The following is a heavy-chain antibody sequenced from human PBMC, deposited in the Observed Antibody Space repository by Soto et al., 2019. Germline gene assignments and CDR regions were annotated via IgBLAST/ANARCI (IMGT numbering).Heavy chain of an antibody. CDR2: INHSGST. D-gene: IGHD3-10*01. CDR3: AREIPTYYYGSGSRNWFDP. V-gene: IGHV4-34*01. Sequence: QVQLQQWGAGLLKPSETLSLTCAVYGGSFSGYYWSWIRQPPGKGLEWMGEINHSGSTNYNPSLKSRVTISVDTSKNQFSLKLSSVTAADTAVYYCAREIPTYYYGSGSRNWFDPWGQGTLVTVSS. CDR1: GGSFSGYY. J-gene: IGHJ5*02.